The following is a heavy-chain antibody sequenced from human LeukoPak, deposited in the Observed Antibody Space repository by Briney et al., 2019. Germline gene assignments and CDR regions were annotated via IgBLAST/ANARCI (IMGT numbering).Heavy chain of an antibody. Sequence: GGSLRLSCAASGFTFSSYWMTWVRQAPGKGLEWVANIEQDGSEKYYVDSVKGRFTISRDNSKNTLYMQMNSLRAEDTAVYYCAKAVVIVPTATPFDYWGQGTLVTVSS. CDR1: GFTFSSYW. J-gene: IGHJ4*02. V-gene: IGHV3-7*03. D-gene: IGHD2-2*01. CDR2: IEQDGSEK. CDR3: AKAVVIVPTATPFDY.